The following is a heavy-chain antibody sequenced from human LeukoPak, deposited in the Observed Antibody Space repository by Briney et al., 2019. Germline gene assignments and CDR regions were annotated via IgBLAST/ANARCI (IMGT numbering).Heavy chain of an antibody. CDR1: GFTFTDHW. CDR2: INEDGSEK. V-gene: IGHV3-7*01. J-gene: IGHJ4*02. Sequence: GGSLRLSCAASGFTFTDHWMSWVRQAPGKGLEGVANINEDGSEKYYVDSVKGQFTISRDNAKKSLYLQMNSLRAEDTAVYYCARGGTGVSRDYWGQGTLVTVAS. D-gene: IGHD3/OR15-3a*01. CDR3: ARGGTGVSRDY.